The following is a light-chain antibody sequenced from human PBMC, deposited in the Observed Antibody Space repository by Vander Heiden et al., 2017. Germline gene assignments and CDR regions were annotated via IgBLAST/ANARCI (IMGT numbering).Light chain of an antibody. CDR1: SGHSNYA. Sequence: QVVLTQSPSASASLGASVKLTCTLSSGHSNYAIAWHQQQPGKGPRYLMKVNSDGRHTKGDGIPDRFSGSSSGAERYLTISSLQSEDEADYYCQTWATGFRVFGGGTKLTVL. V-gene: IGLV4-69*01. CDR3: QTWATGFRV. J-gene: IGLJ3*02. CDR2: VNSDGRH.